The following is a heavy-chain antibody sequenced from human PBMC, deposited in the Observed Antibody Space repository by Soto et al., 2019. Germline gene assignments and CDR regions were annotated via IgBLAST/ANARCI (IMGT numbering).Heavy chain of an antibody. CDR1: GFTFNKYA. D-gene: IGHD1-26*01. V-gene: IGHV3-23*01. CDR3: AKEKYTGSLLGWFDP. CDR2: IPGGATAT. Sequence: GGSLRLSCAASGFTFNKYAMAWVRQAPGKGLEWVSSIPGGATATFYADSVKGRFTISRDNSKNTLYLDMKSLRAEDTALYYCAKEKYTGSLLGWFDPWGHGTLVTVSS. J-gene: IGHJ5*02.